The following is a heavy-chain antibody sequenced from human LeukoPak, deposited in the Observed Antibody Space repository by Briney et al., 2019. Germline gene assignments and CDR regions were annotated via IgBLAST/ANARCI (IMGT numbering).Heavy chain of an antibody. V-gene: IGHV4-4*07. Sequence: SETLSLTCTVSGGSISSCYWSWIRQPAGKGLEWIGRIYTSGSTNYNPSLKSRVTMSVDTSKNQFSLKLSSVTAADTAVYYCARQYYYGSGSYSFDYWGQGTLVTVSS. CDR2: IYTSGST. CDR1: GGSISSCY. CDR3: ARQYYYGSGSYSFDY. D-gene: IGHD3-10*01. J-gene: IGHJ4*02.